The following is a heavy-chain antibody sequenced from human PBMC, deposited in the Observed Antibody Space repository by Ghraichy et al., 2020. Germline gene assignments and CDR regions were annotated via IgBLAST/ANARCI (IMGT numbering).Heavy chain of an antibody. CDR2: IKSQTDGGAT. J-gene: IGHJ4*02. CDR3: TRSQFTGFDN. V-gene: IGHV3-15*01. Sequence: GESQNISCAASGFTFNNAWMNWVRQAPGKGLEWVARIKSQTDGGATDYAAPVKGRFTISKDDSKNTLYLQVNSLKTEDTAVYYCTRSQFTGFDNWGQGTLVTVSS. CDR1: GFTFNNAW. D-gene: IGHD3-10*01.